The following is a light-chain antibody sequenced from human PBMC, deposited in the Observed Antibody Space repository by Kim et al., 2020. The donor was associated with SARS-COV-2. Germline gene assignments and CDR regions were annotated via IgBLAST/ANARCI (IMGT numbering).Light chain of an antibody. CDR1: TVGDRY. CDR3: QAWDTIVV. Sequence: SYELTQPPSVSVSPGQTASSTCSGDTVGDRYVCWYQQKPGQSPVLVIYQDSKRPSGIPERFSGSNSGNTATLTISGTQPMDEADYYCQAWDTIVVFGGWTQLTVL. V-gene: IGLV3-1*01. CDR2: QDS. J-gene: IGLJ2*01.